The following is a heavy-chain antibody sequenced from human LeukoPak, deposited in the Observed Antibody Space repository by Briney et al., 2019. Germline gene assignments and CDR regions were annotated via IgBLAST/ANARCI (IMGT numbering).Heavy chain of an antibody. V-gene: IGHV3-23*01. D-gene: IGHD6-13*01. J-gene: IGHJ5*02. CDR2: ISGSGGST. Sequence: GGSLRLSCAASGFNFSSYAMSWVRQAPGEGLEWVSTISGSGGSTYYADSVKGRFTISRDNSKNTLYLQMNSLRAEDTAVYYCARESPVAAVGRSWFDPWGQGTLVTVPS. CDR1: GFNFSSYA. CDR3: ARESPVAAVGRSWFDP.